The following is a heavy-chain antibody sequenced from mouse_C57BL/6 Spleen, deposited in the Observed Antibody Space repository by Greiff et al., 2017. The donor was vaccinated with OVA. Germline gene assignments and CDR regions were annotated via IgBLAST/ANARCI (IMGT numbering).Heavy chain of an antibody. D-gene: IGHD3-2*02. CDR3: ARYQTAQAADY. J-gene: IGHJ2*01. CDR2: IYPGDGDT. Sequence: VQLQQSGPELVKPGASVKISCKASGYAFSSSWMNWVKQRPGKGLEWIGRIYPGDGDTNYNGKFKGKATLTADKSSSTAYMQLSSLTSEDSAVYFCARYQTAQAADYCGQGTTLTVSS. CDR1: GYAFSSSW. V-gene: IGHV1-82*01.